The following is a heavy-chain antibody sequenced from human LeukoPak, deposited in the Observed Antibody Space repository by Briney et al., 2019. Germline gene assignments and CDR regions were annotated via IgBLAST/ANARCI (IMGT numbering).Heavy chain of an antibody. CDR1: GGSFSGYY. CDR2: INHSGST. CDR3: ASSLYDYGDYGFSYR. Sequence: TSETLSLTCAVYGGSFSGYYWSWIRQPPGKGLEWIGEINHSGSTNYNPSLKSRVTISVDTSKNQFSLKLSSVTAADTAVYYCASSLYDYGDYGFSYRWGQGTLVTVSS. D-gene: IGHD4-17*01. V-gene: IGHV4-34*01. J-gene: IGHJ4*02.